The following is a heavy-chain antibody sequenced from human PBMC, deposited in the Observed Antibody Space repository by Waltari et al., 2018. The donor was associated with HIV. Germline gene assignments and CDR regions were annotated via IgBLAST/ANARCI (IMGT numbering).Heavy chain of an antibody. D-gene: IGHD2-15*01. CDR2: IIPIFGTA. CDR1: GGTFSSYA. J-gene: IGHJ6*02. CDR3: ATLVAANGGNGMDV. Sequence: QVQLVQSGAAVKKPGSSVKVSGKASGGTFSSYAISWVRQAPGRGLEWMGGIIPIFGTADYAQKVQGRVTSTADESTSTAYMVLSSLRSEDTAVYYCATLVAANGGNGMDVWGQGTTVTVSS. V-gene: IGHV1-69*01.